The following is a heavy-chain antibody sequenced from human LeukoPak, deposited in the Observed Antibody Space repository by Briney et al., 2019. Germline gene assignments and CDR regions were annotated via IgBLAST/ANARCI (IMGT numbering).Heavy chain of an antibody. Sequence: GGSLRLSCAASGFTFSSYGMHWVRQAPGKGLEWVAVIWYDGSNKYYADSVKGRFTISRDNAKNSLYLQMNSLRAEDTAVYYCARDKIVGATSLDYWGQGTLVTVSS. CDR2: IWYDGSNK. J-gene: IGHJ4*02. CDR1: GFTFSSYG. V-gene: IGHV3-33*01. CDR3: ARDKIVGATSLDY. D-gene: IGHD1-26*01.